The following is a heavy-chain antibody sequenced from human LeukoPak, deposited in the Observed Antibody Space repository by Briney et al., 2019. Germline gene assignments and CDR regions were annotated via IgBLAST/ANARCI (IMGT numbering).Heavy chain of an antibody. CDR3: ARVVTTGSYFDY. J-gene: IGHJ4*02. CDR2: IYYSGST. Sequence: PSETLSLTCTVSGGSVSSGSYYWSWIRRPPGKGLEWIAYIYYSGSTNYNPSLKSRVTISVDTSKNQFSLKLSPVTAADTAVYYCARVVTTGSYFDYWGQGTLVTVSS. D-gene: IGHD4-17*01. V-gene: IGHV4-61*01. CDR1: GGSVSSGSYY.